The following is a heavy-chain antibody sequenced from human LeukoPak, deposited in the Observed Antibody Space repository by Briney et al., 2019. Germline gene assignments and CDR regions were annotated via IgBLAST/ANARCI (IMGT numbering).Heavy chain of an antibody. CDR1: GFTFSSYW. CDR3: ARDRTGTVAFFFDY. Sequence: GGSLRLSCAASGFTFSSYWMHWVRRPPGKGLVWVARINSDGSSTSYADSVKGRFTISRDNAKNTPYLQMNSLRAEDTAVYYCARDRTGTVAFFFDYCGQGTKVTVSS. CDR2: INSDGSST. J-gene: IGHJ4*02. V-gene: IGHV3-74*01. D-gene: IGHD4-23*01.